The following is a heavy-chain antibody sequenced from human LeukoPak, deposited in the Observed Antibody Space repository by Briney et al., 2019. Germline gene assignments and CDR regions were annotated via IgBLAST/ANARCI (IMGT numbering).Heavy chain of an antibody. J-gene: IGHJ4*02. CDR2: ISSDGRDT. V-gene: IGHV3-74*01. D-gene: IGHD5-24*01. CDR1: GFAFSSNW. CDR3: ATRRDTNNRDY. Sequence: GGSLTLSCAASGFAFSSNWMHWVRQAPGKGLVWVSRISSDGRDTTYAHSVKGRFTISRDNAKNTLYLQMSSLRADDTAVYYCATRRDTNNRDYLGQGTLVTVSS.